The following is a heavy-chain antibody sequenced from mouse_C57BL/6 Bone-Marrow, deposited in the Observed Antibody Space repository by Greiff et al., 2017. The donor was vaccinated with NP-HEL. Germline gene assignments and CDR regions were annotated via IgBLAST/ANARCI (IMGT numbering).Heavy chain of an antibody. CDR2: INPNNGGT. Sequence: SGPELVKPGASVKMSCKASGYTFTDYNMHWVKQSHGKSLEWIGYINPNNGGTSYNQKFKGKATLTVNKSSSTAYMELRSLTSEDSAVYYCAKGAYYSNAFAYWGQGTLVTVSA. CDR1: GYTFTDYN. CDR3: AKGAYYSNAFAY. V-gene: IGHV1-22*01. J-gene: IGHJ3*01. D-gene: IGHD2-5*01.